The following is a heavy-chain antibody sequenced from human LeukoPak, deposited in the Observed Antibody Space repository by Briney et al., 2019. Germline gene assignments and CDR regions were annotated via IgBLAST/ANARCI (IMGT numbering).Heavy chain of an antibody. CDR2: IYYSGST. D-gene: IGHD2-2*01. J-gene: IGHJ5*02. CDR1: GGSIRSYY. V-gene: IGHV4-59*08. Sequence: SETMSLTCTVSGGSIRSYYWSWIRQPPGKGLEWIGYIYYSGSTNYNPSLKSRVTISVDTSKNQFSLKLSSVTAADTAVYYCARAGYCSSTSCYYDSWFDPWGQGTLVTVSS. CDR3: ARAGYCSSTSCYYDSWFDP.